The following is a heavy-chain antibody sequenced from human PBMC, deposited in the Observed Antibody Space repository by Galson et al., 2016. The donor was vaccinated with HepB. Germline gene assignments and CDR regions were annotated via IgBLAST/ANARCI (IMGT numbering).Heavy chain of an antibody. V-gene: IGHV3-66*01. J-gene: IGHJ4*02. Sequence: SLRLSCAASGFSVTGHFMNWIRQTPGKGLERVAVIYTGGLTDYADAVKGRFIISRDPSENSVFLQMNRLTGADTAVYYCARSRDSTRYYPKDFDYWGRGTLVSVSS. CDR1: GFSVTGHF. CDR3: ARSRDSTRYYPKDFDY. CDR2: IYTGGLT. D-gene: IGHD2-2*01.